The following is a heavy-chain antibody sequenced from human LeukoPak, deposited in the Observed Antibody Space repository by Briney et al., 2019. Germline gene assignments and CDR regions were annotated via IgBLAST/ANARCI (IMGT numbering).Heavy chain of an antibody. CDR3: ATTPGAYYYYHMDV. V-gene: IGHV3-23*01. Sequence: GGSLRLSCAASGFTFSSFAMTWVRQAPGKGLEWVSSISGSGGSTYYADSVQGRFTISRDNSKNTLYLQMNSLRAEDTAVYYCATTPGAYYYYHMDVWGQGTTVTVSS. CDR1: GFTFSSFA. CDR2: ISGSGGST. J-gene: IGHJ6*02. D-gene: IGHD3-10*01.